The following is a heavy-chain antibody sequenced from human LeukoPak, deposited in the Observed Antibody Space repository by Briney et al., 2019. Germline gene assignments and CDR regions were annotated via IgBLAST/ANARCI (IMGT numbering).Heavy chain of an antibody. V-gene: IGHV4-59*01. D-gene: IGHD1-26*01. J-gene: IGHJ4*02. CDR2: IYYSGST. CDR3: ARGGWSLDY. Sequence: SETLSLTCTVSGGSISSYYWSWFRQPPGKGLEWIGYIYYSGSTSYNPSLESRVTISVDTSKNQFSLKLTSLTAADTAVYYCARGGWSLDYWGQGILVTVSA. CDR1: GGSISSYY.